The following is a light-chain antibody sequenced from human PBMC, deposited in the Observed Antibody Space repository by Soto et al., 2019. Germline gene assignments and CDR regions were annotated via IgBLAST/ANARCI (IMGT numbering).Light chain of an antibody. CDR1: QTISFY. J-gene: IGKJ1*01. CDR3: QQAYSTPWT. V-gene: IGKV1-39*01. Sequence: DIQMTQSPSSLSASVGDRVTITCRASQTISFYLNWYQQKPGKAPKLLIYAASNLQSGVPSRFSASGSGTDFTLTLNSLQPEDFATYSCQQAYSTPWTFGQGTTVEIK. CDR2: AAS.